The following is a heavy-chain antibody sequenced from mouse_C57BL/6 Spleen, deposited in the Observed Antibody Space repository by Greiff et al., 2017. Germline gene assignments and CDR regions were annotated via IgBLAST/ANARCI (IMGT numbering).Heavy chain of an antibody. Sequence: QVQLQQSGAELVKPGASVKMSCKASGYTFTTYPIEWMQQTHGKSLEWIGNFHPYNDDTNYNEKFKGTATLTVDNSSSTVSLELSRLTSDDSAFYYCARKIYYNGSSYFDYWGQGTTLTVSS. CDR2: FHPYNDDT. CDR1: GYTFTTYP. D-gene: IGHD1-1*01. V-gene: IGHV1-47*01. CDR3: ARKIYYNGSSYFDY. J-gene: IGHJ2*01.